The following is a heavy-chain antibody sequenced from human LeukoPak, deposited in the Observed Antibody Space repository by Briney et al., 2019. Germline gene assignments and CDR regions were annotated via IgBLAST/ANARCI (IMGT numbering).Heavy chain of an antibody. CDR3: ARVGRSGWYVLDY. V-gene: IGHV4-34*01. CDR1: GGSFSGYY. CDR2: INHSGST. Sequence: SETLPLTCAVYGGSFSGYYWSWIRQPPGKGLEWIGEINHSGSTNYNPSLKSRVTISVDTSKNQFSLKLSSVTAADTAVYYCARVGRSGWYVLDYWGQGTLVTVSS. D-gene: IGHD6-19*01. J-gene: IGHJ4*02.